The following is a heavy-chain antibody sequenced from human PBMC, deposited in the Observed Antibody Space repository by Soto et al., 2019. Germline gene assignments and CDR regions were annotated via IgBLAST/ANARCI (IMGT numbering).Heavy chain of an antibody. CDR3: ASERHYYGSGSPRLDP. D-gene: IGHD3-10*01. Sequence: SETLSLTCTVSGDSISSSSYYWGWIRQPPGKGLEWIGSIYYSGSTYYNPSLKSRVTISVDTSKNQFSLKLSSVTAADTTVYYCASERHYYGSGSPRLDPWGQGTLVPVSS. CDR2: IYYSGST. J-gene: IGHJ5*02. CDR1: GDSISSSSYY. V-gene: IGHV4-39*01.